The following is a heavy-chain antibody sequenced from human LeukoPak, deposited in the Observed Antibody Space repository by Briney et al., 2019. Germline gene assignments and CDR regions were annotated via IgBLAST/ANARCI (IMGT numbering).Heavy chain of an antibody. D-gene: IGHD1-26*01. Sequence: GGSLRLSCAASRFIFSDYAMHWVRQAPGKGLEYVSSIRSNGGRTYYAASVKGRFTIYRDNSKNTLNLKMGSLRAEEMAVYYCARGRGGSYDYWGQGILVTVSS. CDR1: RFIFSDYA. J-gene: IGHJ4*02. CDR2: IRSNGGRT. CDR3: ARGRGGSYDY. V-gene: IGHV3-64*02.